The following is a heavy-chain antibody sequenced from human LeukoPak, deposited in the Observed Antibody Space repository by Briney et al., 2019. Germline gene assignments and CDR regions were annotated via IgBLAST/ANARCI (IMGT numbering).Heavy chain of an antibody. CDR2: IYHSGST. Sequence: SETLSLTCTVSGGSISSSSYYWGWIRQPPGKGLEWIGSIYHSGSTYYNPSLKSRVTISVDTSKNQFSLKLSSVTAADTAVYYCARGGYDSSGYYYPVGNYWGQGTLVTVSS. J-gene: IGHJ4*02. CDR1: GGSISSSSYY. D-gene: IGHD3-22*01. V-gene: IGHV4-39*07. CDR3: ARGGYDSSGYYYPVGNY.